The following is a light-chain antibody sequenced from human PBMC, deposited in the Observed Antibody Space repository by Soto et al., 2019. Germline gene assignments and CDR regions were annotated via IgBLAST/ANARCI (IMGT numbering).Light chain of an antibody. V-gene: IGKV3-11*01. CDR2: DAS. CDR1: QSVSSY. CDR3: QQRNTWPLT. Sequence: EIVLTQSPATLSLSPGERATLSCRASQSVSSYLAWYQQKPGQAPRLLIYDASNRATGIPARFSGSGSGTDFSLTISSLEREEFAVYYCQQRNTWPLTYGGGKKVEIK. J-gene: IGKJ4*01.